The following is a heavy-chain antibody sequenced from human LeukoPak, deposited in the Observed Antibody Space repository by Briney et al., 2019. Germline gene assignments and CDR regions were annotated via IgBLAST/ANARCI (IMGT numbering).Heavy chain of an antibody. CDR2: IKSDGSVT. Sequence: GRSLRLSCAASGFTFSSYWMHWVRQAPGEGLVWVSRIKSDGSVTWYADSVKGRFTISRDNAKNMLYLQMNSLRDEDTAVYFCARGHDAVGTTIDHWGQGTLVTVSS. D-gene: IGHD1-14*01. V-gene: IGHV3-74*01. CDR1: GFTFSSYW. CDR3: ARGHDAVGTTIDH. J-gene: IGHJ4*02.